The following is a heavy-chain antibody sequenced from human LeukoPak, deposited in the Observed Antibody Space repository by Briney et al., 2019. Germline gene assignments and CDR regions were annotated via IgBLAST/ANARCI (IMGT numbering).Heavy chain of an antibody. CDR1: GYTFTSYY. V-gene: IGHV1-46*01. CDR2: INPSGGST. D-gene: IGHD6-6*01. J-gene: IGHJ4*02. Sequence: ALVNVSCKASGYTFTSYYMHWVRQAPGQGLEWMGIINPSGGSTSYAQKFQGRVTMTRDTSTSTVYMELSSLRSEDTAVYYCASSSFMATPDYWGQGTLVTVSS. CDR3: ASSSFMATPDY.